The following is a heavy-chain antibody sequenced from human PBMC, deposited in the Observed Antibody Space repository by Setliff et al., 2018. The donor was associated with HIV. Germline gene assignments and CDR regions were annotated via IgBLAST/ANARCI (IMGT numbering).Heavy chain of an antibody. CDR1: GFTFTSYW. Sequence: GGSLRLSCAASGFTFTSYWMHWVRQAPGKGLVWVSRINSDGNSTTYADSVKGRFTISRDNAKSTLYLQMNSLRAEDTAVYYCARTIYSGSHFDYWGQGTLVTVSS. CDR3: ARTIYSGSHFDY. J-gene: IGHJ4*02. V-gene: IGHV3-74*01. CDR2: INSDGNST. D-gene: IGHD1-26*01.